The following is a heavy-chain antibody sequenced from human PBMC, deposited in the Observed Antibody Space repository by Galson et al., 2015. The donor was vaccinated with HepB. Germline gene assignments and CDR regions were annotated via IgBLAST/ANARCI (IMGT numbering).Heavy chain of an antibody. Sequence: SLRLSCAASGFTFSSYSMNWVRQAPGKGLEWVSAISGSGGSTYYADSVKGRFTISRDNSKNTLHLQMNSLRAEDTAVYYCAKAPLVGATRYWGQGTLVTVSS. CDR1: GFTFSSYS. J-gene: IGHJ4*02. D-gene: IGHD1-26*01. V-gene: IGHV3-23*01. CDR3: AKAPLVGATRY. CDR2: ISGSGGST.